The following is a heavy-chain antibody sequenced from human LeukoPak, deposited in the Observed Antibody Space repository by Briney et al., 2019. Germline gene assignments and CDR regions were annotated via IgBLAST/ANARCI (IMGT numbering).Heavy chain of an antibody. CDR1: GFTFSSYS. Sequence: GGSLRLSCAASGFTFSSYSMNWVRQAPGKGLEWVSYISSGSSTIYYADSVKGRFTISRDNAKNSLHLQMSSLRAEDTAVYYCARDDLRGRDYGDYETEGSYWYFDLWGRGTLVTVSS. CDR3: ARDDLRGRDYGDYETEGSYWYFDL. D-gene: IGHD4-17*01. J-gene: IGHJ2*01. CDR2: ISSGSSTI. V-gene: IGHV3-48*01.